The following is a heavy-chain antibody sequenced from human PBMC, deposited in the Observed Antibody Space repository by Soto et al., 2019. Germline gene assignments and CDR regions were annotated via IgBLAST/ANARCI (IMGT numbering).Heavy chain of an antibody. CDR2: IKPDGSAT. Sequence: GGSLRLSCAVSGFTFGSYWMNWVRLIPGKGLEWVAYIKPDGSATYYVDSVKGRFTISRDNAKNSLYLQMNSLRVEDTSVYYCARACYIVPRCYYYFDSWGQGTLVTVSS. V-gene: IGHV3-7*01. CDR1: GFTFGSYW. D-gene: IGHD2-15*01. J-gene: IGHJ4*02. CDR3: ARACYIVPRCYYYFDS.